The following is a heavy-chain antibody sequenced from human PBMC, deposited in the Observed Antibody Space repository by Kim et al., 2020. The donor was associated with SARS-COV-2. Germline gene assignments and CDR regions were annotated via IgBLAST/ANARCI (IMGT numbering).Heavy chain of an antibody. J-gene: IGHJ4*02. V-gene: IGHV3-11*01. CDR3: ARDFLGYTGYEFDL. CDR2: ITKSGNAT. D-gene: IGHD5-12*01. Sequence: GGSLRLSCAASGFSFRDHFMSWVRQSPGKGLEWVSTITKSGNATFYSDSVKGRFAISRDNSKDSLILRMDNLRVDDTAVYFCARDFLGYTGYEFDLWGQGILVTVSS. CDR1: GFSFRDHF.